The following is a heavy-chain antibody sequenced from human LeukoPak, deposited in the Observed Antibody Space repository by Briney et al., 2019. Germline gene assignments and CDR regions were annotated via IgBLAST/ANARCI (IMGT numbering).Heavy chain of an antibody. D-gene: IGHD3-10*01. Sequence: GGSLRLSCAASGFTFSSYAMSWVRQAPGKGLEWVSAISGSGGSTYYADSVKGRFTISRDNSKNTLYLQMSSLRADDTTLFYCAKPAYYSDSGSFPTQYYFDYWGQGTLVTVSS. CDR3: AKPAYYSDSGSFPTQYYFDY. V-gene: IGHV3-23*01. J-gene: IGHJ4*02. CDR2: ISGSGGST. CDR1: GFTFSSYA.